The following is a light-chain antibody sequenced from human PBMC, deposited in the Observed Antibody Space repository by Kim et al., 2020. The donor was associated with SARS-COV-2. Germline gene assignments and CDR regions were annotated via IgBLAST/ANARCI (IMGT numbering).Light chain of an antibody. J-gene: IGLJ3*02. CDR2: LNSDGSH. Sequence: QPVLTQSPSASASLGASVKLTCTLSSGHSSYAIAWHQQQPEKGPRYLMKLNSDGSHSKGDGIPYRFSGSSSGAERYLTISSLQSEDEADYYCQTWGTGIGFGGGTQLTVL. CDR1: SGHSSYA. V-gene: IGLV4-69*01. CDR3: QTWGTGIG.